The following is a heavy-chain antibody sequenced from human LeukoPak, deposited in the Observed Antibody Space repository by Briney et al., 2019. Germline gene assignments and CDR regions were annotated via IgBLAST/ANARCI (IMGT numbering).Heavy chain of an antibody. CDR1: GGSISSYY. V-gene: IGHV4-59*08. J-gene: IGHJ4*02. CDR3: ARQGSSGWRKAYFDY. Sequence: SETLSLTCTVSGGSISSYYWSWIRQPPGKGLEWIGYIYYSGSTNYNPSLKSRVTISVDTSKNQFSLKLSSVTAADTAVYYCARQGSSGWRKAYFDYWGQGTLVTVSS. D-gene: IGHD6-19*01. CDR2: IYYSGST.